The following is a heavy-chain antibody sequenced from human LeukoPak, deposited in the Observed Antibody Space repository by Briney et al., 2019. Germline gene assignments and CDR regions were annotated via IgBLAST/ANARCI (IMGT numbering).Heavy chain of an antibody. Sequence: ASVKVSCKASGYTFTNYPMIWVRQAPGQGLEWMGWINTNTGNPTYAQGFTGRFVLSLDTSVGTTYLQINSLKTEDTAVYYCARGGYSRGQGSPFDYWGQGTLVTVSS. D-gene: IGHD6-19*01. CDR1: GYTFTNYP. V-gene: IGHV7-4-1*02. CDR2: INTNTGNP. J-gene: IGHJ4*02. CDR3: ARGGYSRGQGSPFDY.